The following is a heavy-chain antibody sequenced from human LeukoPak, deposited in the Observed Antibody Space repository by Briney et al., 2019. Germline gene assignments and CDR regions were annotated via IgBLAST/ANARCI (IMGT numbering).Heavy chain of an antibody. Sequence: GGSLRLSCAASGFTFTSFAMSWVRQAPGKGLEWVSTISRSGVATYYADSVKGRFTISRDNSRSTVDLQMNSLRVEDTGIYYCARDEIPSGTWGQGTMVTVSS. CDR2: ISRSGVAT. V-gene: IGHV3-23*01. D-gene: IGHD6-25*01. CDR1: GFTFTSFA. CDR3: ARDEIPSGT. J-gene: IGHJ3*01.